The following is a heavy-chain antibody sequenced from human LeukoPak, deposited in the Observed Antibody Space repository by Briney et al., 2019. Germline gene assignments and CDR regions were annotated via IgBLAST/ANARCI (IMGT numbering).Heavy chain of an antibody. D-gene: IGHD3-10*01. V-gene: IGHV1-69*04. CDR3: ARTQGYYYGSGSYSY. CDR1: GFTFTSSA. CDR2: IIPILGIA. Sequence: ASVKVSCKASGFTFTSSAMQWVRQAPGQGLEWMGRIIPILGIANYAQKFQGRVTITADKSTSTAYMELSSLRSEDTAVYYCARTQGYYYGSGSYSYWGQGTLVTVSS. J-gene: IGHJ4*02.